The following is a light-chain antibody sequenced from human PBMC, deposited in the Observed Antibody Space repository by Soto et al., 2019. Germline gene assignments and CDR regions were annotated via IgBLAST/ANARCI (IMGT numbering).Light chain of an antibody. J-gene: IGKJ5*01. CDR2: AAS. CDR1: QDISSW. CDR3: QQASSFPPT. V-gene: IGKV1-12*01. Sequence: DIQINQSPSSVSVSVGDRVTITCRASQDISSWLAWYQQKTGKAPKXVIYAASSLQGGVPSRFSGSGAGTEFPLTISSLQPEDFATYYCQQASSFPPTFGQGTRLEIK.